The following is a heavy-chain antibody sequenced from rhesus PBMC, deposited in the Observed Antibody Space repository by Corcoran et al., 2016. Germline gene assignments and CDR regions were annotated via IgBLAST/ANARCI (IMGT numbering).Heavy chain of an antibody. CDR1: VGFSSSSN. CDR2: IYWSGSST. CDR3: VRGDYYSGSYYYWYFDI. V-gene: IGHV4-169*01. J-gene: IGHJ2*01. D-gene: IGHD3-16*01. Sequence: QLQLQESGPGLVKPSETLAVTFSVSVGFSSSSNWSWILPAPGKGREWIGYIYWSGSSTNYNPALKRRVTRSVDTSKNQFSLKLSSVTAADTAVYYCVRGDYYSGSYYYWYFDIWGPGTPITISS.